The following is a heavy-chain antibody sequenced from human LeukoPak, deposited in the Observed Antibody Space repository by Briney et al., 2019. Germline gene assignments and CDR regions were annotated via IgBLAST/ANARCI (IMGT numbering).Heavy chain of an antibody. J-gene: IGHJ6*02. CDR1: GGTFNSYA. CDR3: ATGARGVIRNGMDV. V-gene: IGHV1-69*04. D-gene: IGHD3-10*01. Sequence: ASVKVSCKASGGTFNSYAISWVRQAPGQGLEWMGRIIPILGIANYAQKFQGRVTITADKSTSTAYMELSSLRSEDTAVYYCATGARGVIRNGMDVWGQGTTVTVSS. CDR2: IIPILGIA.